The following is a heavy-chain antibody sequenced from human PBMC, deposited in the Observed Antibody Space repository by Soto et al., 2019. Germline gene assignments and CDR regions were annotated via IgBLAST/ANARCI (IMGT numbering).Heavy chain of an antibody. V-gene: IGHV3-9*01. CDR1: GFTFDDYA. CDR3: AKDMWEGGDCSGGSCYWFAFDI. Sequence: EVQLVESGGGLVQPGRSLRLSCAASGFTFDDYAMHWVRQAPGKGLEWVSGISWNSGSIGYADSVKGRVTISRDNAKMSLYLDWNSRGGEDAGLYDGAKDMWEGGDCSGGSCYWFAFDIWGQGTMVTVS. CDR2: ISWNSGSI. D-gene: IGHD2-15*01. J-gene: IGHJ3*02.